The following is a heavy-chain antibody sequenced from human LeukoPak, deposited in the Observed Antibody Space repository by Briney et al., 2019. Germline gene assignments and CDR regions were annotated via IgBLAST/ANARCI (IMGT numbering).Heavy chain of an antibody. Sequence: ASVKVSCKAPGYTFTGYYMHWVRQAPGQGLEWMGWINPNSGGTNYAQKFQGRVTMTRDTSISTAYMELSRLRSDDTAVYYCARVNYYYDSSGYYCYWGQGTLVTVSS. CDR1: GYTFTGYY. V-gene: IGHV1-2*02. CDR3: ARVNYYYDSSGYYCY. D-gene: IGHD3-22*01. J-gene: IGHJ4*02. CDR2: INPNSGGT.